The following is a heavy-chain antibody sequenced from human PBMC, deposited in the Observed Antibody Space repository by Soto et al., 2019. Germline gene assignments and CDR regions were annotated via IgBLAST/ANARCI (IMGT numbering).Heavy chain of an antibody. V-gene: IGHV3-48*04. CDR2: INSSGSTI. J-gene: IGHJ3*02. CDR3: ARQYDSSGYYYVFDAFDI. Sequence: GGSLRLSCAASGFTFSSYCMHWVRQAPGKGPKWVSYINSSGSTIYYADSVKGRFTISRDNAKNSLYLQMNSLRAEDTAVYYCARQYDSSGYYYVFDAFDIWGQGTMVTVSS. CDR1: GFTFSSYC. D-gene: IGHD3-22*01.